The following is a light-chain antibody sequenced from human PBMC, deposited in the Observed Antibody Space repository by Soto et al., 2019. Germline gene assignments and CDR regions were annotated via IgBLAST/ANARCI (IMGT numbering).Light chain of an antibody. J-gene: IGKJ5*01. CDR3: QQANSFPIT. CDR1: QDIRSW. Sequence: DIQMTQSPSSVSASAGDRFTITCRASQDIRSWLAWYQQTPGKAPKLMIYAASSLQSGVPSRFSGSGAGTDCTRTISSLQPEDVATYYCQQANSFPITFGQGTRLEIK. V-gene: IGKV1-12*01. CDR2: AAS.